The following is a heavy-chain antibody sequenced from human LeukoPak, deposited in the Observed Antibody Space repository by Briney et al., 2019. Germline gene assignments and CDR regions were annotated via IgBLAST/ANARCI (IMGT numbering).Heavy chain of an antibody. V-gene: IGHV3-7*01. J-gene: IGHJ4*02. CDR2: VKQDGSET. CDR3: ARDRATY. CDR1: GFTFSTYW. Sequence: GGSLRLCCAASGFTFSTYWMSWVRQAAGKGLEWVASVKQDGSETYYVDSVKGRFTISRDNAKNSLYLQMNSLRAEDTAVYYCARDRATYWGQGTLVTVSS.